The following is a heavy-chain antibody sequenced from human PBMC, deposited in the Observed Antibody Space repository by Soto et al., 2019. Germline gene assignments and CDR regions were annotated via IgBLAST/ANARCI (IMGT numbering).Heavy chain of an antibody. CDR3: ARRGRGIVVVPAAFDI. CDR2: IYYSGST. Sequence: SETLSLTCTVSGGSISSYYWSWIRQPPGKGLEWIGYIYYSGSTNYNPSLKSRVTISVDTSKNQFSLKLSSVTAADTAVYYCARRGRGIVVVPAAFDIWGQRTMVTVSS. D-gene: IGHD2-21*02. CDR1: GGSISSYY. V-gene: IGHV4-59*08. J-gene: IGHJ3*02.